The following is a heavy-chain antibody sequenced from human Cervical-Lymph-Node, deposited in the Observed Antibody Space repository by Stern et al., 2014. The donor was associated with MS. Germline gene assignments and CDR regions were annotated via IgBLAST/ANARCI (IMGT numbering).Heavy chain of an antibody. CDR1: GFTFSHYT. J-gene: IGHJ4*02. V-gene: IGHV3-21*06. D-gene: IGHD3-10*01. CDR3: ARGGGVEADY. CDR2: ISRNTNFI. Sequence: EVQLVESGGGLVKPGGSLRISCAASGFTFSHYTMIWVRQAPGKGLEWVSSISRNTNFIYYADSVEGRFTISRDNANNSLYLQMNSLRTEDTAVYYCARGGGVEADYWGQGTLVTFSS.